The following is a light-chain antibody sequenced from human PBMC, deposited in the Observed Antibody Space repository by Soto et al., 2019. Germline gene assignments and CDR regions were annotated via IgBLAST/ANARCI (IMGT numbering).Light chain of an antibody. J-gene: IGKJ5*01. CDR3: QQSYRTPT. CDR2: GAS. CDR1: QSISGS. V-gene: IGKV1-39*01. Sequence: DLQMTQSPSSLSTSFGDSVTIXXRASQSISGSLNGYQQKPGKAPKFLIYGASTLQSGVPSRFSGSGSGTDYTLTISSLQPEDFATYYCQQSYRTPTFGQGTRLEIK.